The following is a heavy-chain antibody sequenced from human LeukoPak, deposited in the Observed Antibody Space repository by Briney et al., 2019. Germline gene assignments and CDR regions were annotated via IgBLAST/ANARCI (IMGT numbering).Heavy chain of an antibody. D-gene: IGHD2-2*01. Sequence: PGGSLRLSCAASGFTFSSYAISWVRQAPGKGLEWVSAISGSGGSTYYADSGKGRFTISRDNSTNTMYLQMNRLRAEAKAVYYCAKTKAPMIVVVPAATDYWGQGTLVTVSS. CDR2: ISGSGGST. CDR1: GFTFSSYA. J-gene: IGHJ4*02. V-gene: IGHV3-23*01. CDR3: AKTKAPMIVVVPAATDY.